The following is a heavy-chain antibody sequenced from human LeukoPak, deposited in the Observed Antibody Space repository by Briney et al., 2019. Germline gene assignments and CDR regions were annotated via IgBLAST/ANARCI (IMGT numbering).Heavy chain of an antibody. CDR1: GFTFSSYN. J-gene: IGHJ4*02. V-gene: IGHV3-48*02. Sequence: VGSLKLSCAASGFTFSSYNMNWVRQAPGRGLEWVSYISSGSSAIYYADSVKGRFTISRDNAKNSLYLQMNSLRDEDTAVYYCARGHSSGWYSDYWGQGSLASVSS. CDR3: ARGHSSGWYSDY. D-gene: IGHD6-19*01. CDR2: ISSGSSAI.